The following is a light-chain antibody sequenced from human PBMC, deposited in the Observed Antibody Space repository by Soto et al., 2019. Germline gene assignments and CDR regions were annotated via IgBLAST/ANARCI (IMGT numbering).Light chain of an antibody. CDR3: QQSYSTLPYT. J-gene: IGKJ2*01. Sequence: DIQMTQSPSSLSASVGDRVTITCRASQSISSYLNWYQQKPGKAPKLLIYAASSLQSGVPSRFSGSGSATDVTLTISSLQHEDFATYYCQQSYSTLPYTFGQGTKLEIK. V-gene: IGKV1-39*01. CDR2: AAS. CDR1: QSISSY.